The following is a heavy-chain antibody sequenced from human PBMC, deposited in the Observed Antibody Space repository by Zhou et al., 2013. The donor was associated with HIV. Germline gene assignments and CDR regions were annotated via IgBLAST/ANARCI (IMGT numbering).Heavy chain of an antibody. D-gene: IGHD6-19*01. V-gene: IGHV1-18*04. J-gene: IGHJ6*02. CDR2: ISSYRGHT. CDR3: ARVEDSGRFPYYGMDV. CDR1: GYTFTSYY. Sequence: QVQLVQSGAEVKKPGTSVKVSCKASGYTFTSYYMHWVRQAPGQGLEWVGWISSYRGHTNYAQKLQGRVSVTTDTSTSTAYMELSSLRSEDTAVYYCARVEDSGRFPYYGMDVWGQGTTVTVSS.